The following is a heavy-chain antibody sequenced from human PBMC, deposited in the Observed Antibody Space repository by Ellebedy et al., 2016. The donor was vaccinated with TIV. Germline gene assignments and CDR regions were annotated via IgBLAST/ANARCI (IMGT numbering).Heavy chain of an antibody. CDR3: ARDRGGAAAGPADYYYGMDV. J-gene: IGHJ6*02. V-gene: IGHV4-59*01. CDR1: GGSISSYY. D-gene: IGHD6-13*01. Sequence: MPSETLSLTCTVSGGSISSYYWSWIRQPPGKGLEWIGYIYYSGSTNYNPSLKSRVTISVDTSKNQFSLKLSSVTAADTAVYYCARDRGGAAAGPADYYYGMDVWGQGTTVTFSS. CDR2: IYYSGST.